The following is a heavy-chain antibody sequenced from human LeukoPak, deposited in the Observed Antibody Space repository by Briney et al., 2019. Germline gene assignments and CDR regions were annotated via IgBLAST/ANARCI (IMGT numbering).Heavy chain of an antibody. Sequence: PSETLSLTCTVSGGSISSSSYYWGWIRQPPGKGLEWIGSIYYSGSTYYNPSLKSRVTISVDTSKNQFSLKLSSVTAADTAVYYCARRIRLVRYMDVWGKGTTVTVSS. CDR2: IYYSGST. V-gene: IGHV4-39*01. D-gene: IGHD1-26*01. J-gene: IGHJ6*03. CDR3: ARRIRLVRYMDV. CDR1: GGSISSSSYY.